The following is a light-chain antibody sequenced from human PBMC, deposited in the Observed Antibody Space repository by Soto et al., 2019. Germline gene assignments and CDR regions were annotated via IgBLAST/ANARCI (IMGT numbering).Light chain of an antibody. CDR3: QQYDIWPLT. CDR1: QSVSSS. J-gene: IGKJ4*01. Sequence: EIVMTQSPSTRSVSPGERATLSCRASQSVSSSLAWFQQKPGQAPRLLIYGASTRATGFPARFSGSGSGTDFTLTISSLQSEDFAVYYCQQYDIWPLTFGGGTKVDIK. CDR2: GAS. V-gene: IGKV3-15*01.